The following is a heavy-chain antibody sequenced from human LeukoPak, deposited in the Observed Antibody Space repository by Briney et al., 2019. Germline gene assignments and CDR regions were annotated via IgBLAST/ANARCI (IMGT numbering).Heavy chain of an antibody. CDR3: ARELSADAFDI. CDR1: GGPISSGNYY. Sequence: KASETLSLTCTVSGGPISSGNYYWGWIRRTPGKGLEWIGTINYRGSTYYNKSLKSRVTITVDTSKNQFSLKVGSVTAADTAVYYCARELSADAFDIWGLGTKVTVSS. D-gene: IGHD3-10*01. CDR2: INYRGST. V-gene: IGHV4-39*07. J-gene: IGHJ3*02.